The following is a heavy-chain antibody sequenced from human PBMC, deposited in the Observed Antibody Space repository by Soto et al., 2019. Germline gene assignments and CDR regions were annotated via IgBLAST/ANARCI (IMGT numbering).Heavy chain of an antibody. CDR1: GYTFTSYG. Sequence: ASVKVSCKASGYTFTSYGISWVRQAPGQGLEWMGWISAYNGNTNYAQKLQGRVTMTTDTSTSTAYMELRSLRSDDTAVYYCASLILGYYYMDVWGKGTKVTVSS. V-gene: IGHV1-18*01. CDR2: ISAYNGNT. CDR3: ASLILGYYYMDV. D-gene: IGHD2-21*01. J-gene: IGHJ6*03.